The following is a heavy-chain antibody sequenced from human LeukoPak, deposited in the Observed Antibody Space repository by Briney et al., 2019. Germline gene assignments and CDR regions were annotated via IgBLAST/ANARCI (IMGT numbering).Heavy chain of an antibody. CDR2: ISYDGSNK. CDR1: GFTFSSYG. V-gene: IGHV3-30*18. D-gene: IGHD6-13*01. J-gene: IGHJ4*02. Sequence: GGSLRLSCAASGFTFSSYGMHWVRQAPGKGLEWVAVISYDGSNKYYADSVKGRFTISRDNSKNTLYLQMNSLRAEDTAVYYCAKDSRYSSIPGNYWGQGTLVTVSS. CDR3: AKDSRYSSIPGNY.